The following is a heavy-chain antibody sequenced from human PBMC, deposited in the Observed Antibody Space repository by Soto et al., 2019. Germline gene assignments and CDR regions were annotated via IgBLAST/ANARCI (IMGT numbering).Heavy chain of an antibody. Sequence: EVHLLESGGDLVQRGGSLRLSCAASGFIFSNYAMSWVRQAPGKGLEWVSAISGSGATTYYPDSVKGRFTISRDNSKNKLYLQMISLRAADTAVYYCTKGGIPRRYNIPKVDFDYWGQGSLVTVSS. D-gene: IGHD1-1*01. CDR3: TKGGIPRRYNIPKVDFDY. CDR1: GFIFSNYA. V-gene: IGHV3-23*01. J-gene: IGHJ4*02. CDR2: ISGSGATT.